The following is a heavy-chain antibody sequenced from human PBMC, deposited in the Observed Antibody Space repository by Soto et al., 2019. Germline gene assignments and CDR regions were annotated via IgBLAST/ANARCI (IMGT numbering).Heavy chain of an antibody. Sequence: ASVKVSCKASGYTFTTYAIHWVRQAPGQRLEWMGWINAGNGKTKYSQKFQDRVTITRDTSATTAYMELSSLTSEDTAVYDCARAGDDCSTTSCYMIDYWGQGTLVTVSS. CDR2: INAGNGKT. J-gene: IGHJ4*02. CDR1: GYTFTTYA. D-gene: IGHD2-2*02. V-gene: IGHV1-3*01. CDR3: ARAGDDCSTTSCYMIDY.